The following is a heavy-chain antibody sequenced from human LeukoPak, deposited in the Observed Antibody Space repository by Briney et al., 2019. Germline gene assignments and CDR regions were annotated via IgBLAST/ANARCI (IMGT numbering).Heavy chain of an antibody. V-gene: IGHV3-23*01. CDR1: GFTFRSYG. CDR2: ISGNGGRT. J-gene: IGHJ3*02. Sequence: GGSLRLSCAASGFTFRSYGMSWVRQAPGKGLEWVSFISGNGGRTDYAESVKGRFTISRDNSKNTVYLQMNSLRDEDTATYYCAKDPNGDYVGTFDMWGQGTMVTVSS. D-gene: IGHD4-17*01. CDR3: AKDPNGDYVGTFDM.